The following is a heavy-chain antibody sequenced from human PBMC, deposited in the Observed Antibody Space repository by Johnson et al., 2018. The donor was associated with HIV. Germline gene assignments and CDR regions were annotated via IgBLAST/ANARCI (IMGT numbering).Heavy chain of an antibody. V-gene: IGHV3-30*02. D-gene: IGHD5-12*01. CDR1: GFTFSSYG. CDR2: IRYDGSKK. Sequence: QEKLVESGGGVVQPGGSLRLSCAASGFTFSSYGMHWVRQAPGKGLEWVALIRYDGSKKYYADSVKGRFTISRDNSKNTLYLQMNSLRAEDTAVYYCAKDPSYIVATAMTDAFDIWGQGTMVTVSS. CDR3: AKDPSYIVATAMTDAFDI. J-gene: IGHJ3*02.